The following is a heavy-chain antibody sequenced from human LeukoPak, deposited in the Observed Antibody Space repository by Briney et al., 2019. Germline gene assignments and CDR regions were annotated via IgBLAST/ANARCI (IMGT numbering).Heavy chain of an antibody. CDR3: ARSYGVAAEYGMDV. CDR1: GGSFSGYY. CDR2: INHSGST. J-gene: IGHJ6*02. D-gene: IGHD6-13*01. Sequence: SETLSLTCAVYGGSFSGYYWSWIRQPPGKGLEWIGEINHSGSTNYNPSLKSRVTISVDTSKNQFSLKLSSVTAADTAVYYCARSYGVAAEYGMDVWGQGTTVTVSS. V-gene: IGHV4-34*01.